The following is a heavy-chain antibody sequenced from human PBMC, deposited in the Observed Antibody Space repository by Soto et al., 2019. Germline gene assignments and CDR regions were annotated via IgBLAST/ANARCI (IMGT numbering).Heavy chain of an antibody. Sequence: GGSPRLSCAASGFTFSKFAMSWVRQASGKGLEWVTPISGSDDGGRAYYAESEKGRVTISRDNSKNTLYLQMNSLRAEDSAVYYCAKTRDYYDNSGSLCSNKALDYWGQVTLVTVSS. D-gene: IGHD3-22*01. CDR2: ISGSDDGGRA. CDR3: AKTRDYYDNSGSLCSNKALDY. CDR1: GFTFSKFA. J-gene: IGHJ4*02. V-gene: IGHV3-23*01.